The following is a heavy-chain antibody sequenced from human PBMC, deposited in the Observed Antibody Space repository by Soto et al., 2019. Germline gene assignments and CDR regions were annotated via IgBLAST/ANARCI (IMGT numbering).Heavy chain of an antibody. J-gene: IGHJ6*02. V-gene: IGHV1-69*06. Sequence: SVKVSCKASGGTFSSYAISWVRQAPGQGLEWMGGIIPIVGTETYEKKSQGTVPIPGPKSTSTAYMELSSLRSEDPAVYYCASGLAPRLYYYGMDVWGQGTTLTVSS. CDR1: GGTFSSYA. CDR2: IIPIVGTE. CDR3: ASGLAPRLYYYGMDV.